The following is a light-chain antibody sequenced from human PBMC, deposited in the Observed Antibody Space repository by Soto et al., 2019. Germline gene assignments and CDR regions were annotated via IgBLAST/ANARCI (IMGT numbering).Light chain of an antibody. J-gene: IGLJ3*02. Sequence: QSVLTQPPSASGTPGQRVTTSCSGSSSNIGSNYVYWYQQLPGTAPKLLIYRNNQRPSGVPDRFSGSKSGTSASLAISGLRSEDEADYYCAAWDDSHWVFGGGTKLTVL. CDR2: RNN. V-gene: IGLV1-47*01. CDR1: SSNIGSNY. CDR3: AAWDDSHWV.